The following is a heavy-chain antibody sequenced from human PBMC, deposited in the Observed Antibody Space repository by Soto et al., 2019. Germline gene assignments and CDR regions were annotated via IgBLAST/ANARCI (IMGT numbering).Heavy chain of an antibody. CDR3: ARDADGVVVAATQGGLFDY. J-gene: IGHJ4*02. V-gene: IGHV1-18*01. CDR2: INAYNGNT. Sequence: VKVSCKASGYTFTSYAMHWVRQAPGQRLEWMGWINAYNGNTNYAQKLQGRVTMTTDTSTSTAYMELRSLGSDGTAVYYCARDADGVVVAATQGGLFDYWGQGTLVTVSS. CDR1: GYTFTSYA. D-gene: IGHD2-15*01.